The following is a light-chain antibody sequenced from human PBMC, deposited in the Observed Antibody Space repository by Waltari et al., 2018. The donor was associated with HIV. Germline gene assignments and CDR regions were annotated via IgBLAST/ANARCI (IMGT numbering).Light chain of an antibody. CDR2: AAS. CDR1: QSISSY. Sequence: DIQMTLTPSSLSASAGDSVTVTCRASQSISSYLNWYQQKPGKAPKLLIYAASSLQSGVPSRFSGSGSGTDFTLTISRLQPEDFATYYCQQSYSTPPTFGGGTKVEIK. CDR3: QQSYSTPPT. J-gene: IGKJ4*01. V-gene: IGKV1-39*01.